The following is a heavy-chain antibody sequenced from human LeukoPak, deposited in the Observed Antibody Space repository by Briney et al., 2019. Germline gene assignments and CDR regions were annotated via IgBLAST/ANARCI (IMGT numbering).Heavy chain of an antibody. CDR2: IYYSGST. D-gene: IGHD3-3*01. CDR1: GGSISSGGYY. J-gene: IGHJ4*02. V-gene: IGHV4-31*03. Sequence: SETLSLTCTVSGGSISSGGYYWSWIRQHPGKGLEWIGYIYYSGSTYYNPSLKSRVTISVDTSKNQFSLKLTSVTAADTAVYYCARQLYGVVDYWGQGTLVTVSS. CDR3: ARQLYGVVDY.